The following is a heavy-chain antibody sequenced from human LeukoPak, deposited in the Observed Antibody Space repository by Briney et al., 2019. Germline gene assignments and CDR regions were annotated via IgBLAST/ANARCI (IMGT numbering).Heavy chain of an antibody. CDR1: GFTFNHYA. D-gene: IGHD4-11*01. J-gene: IGHJ4*02. V-gene: IGHV3-33*01. CDR2: IWSDGTNQ. CDR3: ARDAQRGFDYSNSLEY. Sequence: HTGGSLRLSCAAAGFTFNHYAMHWVRQAPGKGLEWVAVIWSDGTNQYYADSVKGRFTISRDDSGNTVYLQMNSLRPEDTGVYYCARDAQRGFDYSNSLEYWGQGTPVTVS.